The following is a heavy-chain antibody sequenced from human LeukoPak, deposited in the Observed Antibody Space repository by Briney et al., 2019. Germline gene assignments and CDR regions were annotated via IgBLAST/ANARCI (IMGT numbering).Heavy chain of an antibody. CDR3: AKEGGSSGHCGDFDF. J-gene: IGHJ3*01. D-gene: IGHD3-22*01. CDR1: GFTFNNYP. Sequence: WGSLRLSCAASGFTFNNYPMHWVRQAPRKGLEWVAGISYDGNGKYYADSVKGRFSISRDSSKNTLFLQMNSLRREDTAVYYCAKEGGSSGHCGDFDFWGQGTMVTVSS. CDR2: ISYDGNGK. V-gene: IGHV3-30*04.